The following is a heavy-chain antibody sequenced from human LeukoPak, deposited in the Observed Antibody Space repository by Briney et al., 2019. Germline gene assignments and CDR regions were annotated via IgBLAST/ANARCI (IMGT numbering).Heavy chain of an antibody. CDR2: IKQDGSEK. J-gene: IGHJ3*02. CDR1: GFTFSSYW. D-gene: IGHD1-26*01. Sequence: GGSLRLSCAASGFTFSSYWMSWVRQAPGKGLEWVANIKQDGSEKYYVDSVKGRFTTSRDNAKNSLYLQMNYLRAEDTAVYYCARDPSYRGFDAFDIWGQGTMVTVSS. CDR3: ARDPSYRGFDAFDI. V-gene: IGHV3-7*01.